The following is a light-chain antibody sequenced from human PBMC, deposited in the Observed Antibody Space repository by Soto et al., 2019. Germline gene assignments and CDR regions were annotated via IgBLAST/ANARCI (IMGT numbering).Light chain of an antibody. Sequence: QSVLPQARSVSGSPGQSCTMSCTRTNSDVLGYNYVCWYQQYPGKAPKVIIYDVSKRPAGVPDRFSGSKYGNTASLTISGLQAEDEADYYCCSYAGTYTLSVFGGGTKVTVL. J-gene: IGLJ3*02. CDR2: DVS. CDR3: CSYAGTYTLSV. CDR1: NSDVLGYNY. V-gene: IGLV2-11*01.